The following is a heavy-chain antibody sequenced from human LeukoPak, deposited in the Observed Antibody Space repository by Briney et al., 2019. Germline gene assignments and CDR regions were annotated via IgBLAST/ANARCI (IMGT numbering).Heavy chain of an antibody. CDR1: GYTFTSYY. J-gene: IGHJ4*02. CDR3: ARDRDSSGYYYPSFDY. CDR2: INPSGGST. D-gene: IGHD3-22*01. V-gene: IGHV1-46*01. Sequence: GASVKVSCKASGYTFTSYYMHWVRQAPGQGLEWMGIINPSGGSTSYAQKFQGRVTMTRDTSTSTVYMELSSLRSEDTAVYYCARDRDSSGYYYPSFDYWGQGTLVTVS.